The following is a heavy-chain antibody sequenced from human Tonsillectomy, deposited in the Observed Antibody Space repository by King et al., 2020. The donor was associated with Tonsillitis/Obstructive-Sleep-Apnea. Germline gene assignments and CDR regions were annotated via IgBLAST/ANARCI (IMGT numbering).Heavy chain of an antibody. Sequence: QLVQSGGGVVQPGTSLRLSCAASGFIFSAYDMHWVRQAPGKGLQWVALISYDGTKKYYAESVKGRFTISRDNSNNSLFLQMNSLRPDDTAVYYCVRHSTSSSDFAYWGQGALVTVSS. D-gene: IGHD2-2*01. CDR2: ISYDGTKK. CDR3: VRHSTSSSDFAY. CDR1: GFIFSAYD. V-gene: IGHV3-30*04. J-gene: IGHJ4*02.